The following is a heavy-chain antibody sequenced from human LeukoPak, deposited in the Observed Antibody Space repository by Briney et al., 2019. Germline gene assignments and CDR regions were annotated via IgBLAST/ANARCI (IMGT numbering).Heavy chain of an antibody. J-gene: IGHJ4*02. CDR3: ARFEDPSTTLDH. Sequence: GGSLRLSCAASGFTFSRHWMSWVRQAPGKGLEWVAHIRQDGNWRHHVDSVKGRFTISRDNAKNSLYLQMNSLRVEDTAVYYCARFEDPSTTLDHWGQGTRVTVSS. CDR1: GFTFSRHW. D-gene: IGHD4-17*01. CDR2: IRQDGNWR. V-gene: IGHV3-7*01.